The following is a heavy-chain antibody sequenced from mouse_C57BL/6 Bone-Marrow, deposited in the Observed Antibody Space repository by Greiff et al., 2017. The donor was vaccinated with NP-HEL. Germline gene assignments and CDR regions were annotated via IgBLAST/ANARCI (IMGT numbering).Heavy chain of an antibody. D-gene: IGHD1-1*01. CDR3: ARLDYYGSSYDDYAMDY. CDR2: IYPGSGNT. J-gene: IGHJ4*01. CDR1: GYTFTDYY. Sequence: QVQLQQSGAELVRPGASVKLSCKASGYTFTDYYINWVKQRPGQGLEWIARIYPGSGNTYYNEKFKGKATLTAEKSSSTAYMQLSSLTSEDSAVYFCARLDYYGSSYDDYAMDYWGQGTSVTVSS. V-gene: IGHV1-76*01.